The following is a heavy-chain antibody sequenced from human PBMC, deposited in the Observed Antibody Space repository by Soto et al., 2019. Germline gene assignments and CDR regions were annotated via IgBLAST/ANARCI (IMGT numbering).Heavy chain of an antibody. CDR1: GVSLTTSGVG. D-gene: IGHD2-8*02. CDR2: VYYSGST. CDR3: ARVEYTGGIFYPFDY. Sequence: SGPTLVNPTQTLTLTCTLSGVSLTTSGVGVGWIRQPPGKGLEWIGYVYYSGSTNYNPSLKSRVTISVDTSKNQFSLKLSPLIAADTAVYYCARVEYTGGIFYPFDYWGQGILVTVS. V-gene: IGHV4-61*08. J-gene: IGHJ4*02.